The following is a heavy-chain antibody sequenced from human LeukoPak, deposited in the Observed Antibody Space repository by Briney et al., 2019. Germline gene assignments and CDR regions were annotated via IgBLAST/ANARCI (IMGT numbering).Heavy chain of an antibody. D-gene: IGHD5-12*01. V-gene: IGHV4-59*12. CDR2: IYYSGST. Sequence: SETLSLTCTVSGGSISSYYWSWIRQPPGKGLEWIGYIYYSGSTNYNPSLKSRVTISVDTSKNQFSLKLSSVTAADTAVYYCARGGMATSREDYFDYWGQGTLVTVSS. CDR1: GGSISSYY. CDR3: ARGGMATSREDYFDY. J-gene: IGHJ4*02.